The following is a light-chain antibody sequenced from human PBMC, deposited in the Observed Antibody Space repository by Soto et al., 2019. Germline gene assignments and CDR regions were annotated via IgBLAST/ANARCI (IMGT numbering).Light chain of an antibody. V-gene: IGKV1-5*03. CDR1: QSISSW. CDR3: QQYNSHSET. CDR2: QAS. J-gene: IGKJ1*01. Sequence: DIQMTQSPSTLSGSVGDRVTITCRASQSISSWLAWYQQKPGKAPKLLIHQASSLASGVPSRFSGGGSGTEFTLTINSLQADDFATYYCQQYNSHSETFGQGTKVDI.